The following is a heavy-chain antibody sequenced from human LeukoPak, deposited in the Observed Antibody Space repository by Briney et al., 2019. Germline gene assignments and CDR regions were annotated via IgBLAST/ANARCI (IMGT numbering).Heavy chain of an antibody. J-gene: IGHJ4*02. V-gene: IGHV3-74*01. Sequence: PGGSLRLSCAASGFTFSSYWMHWVRQAPGKGLVWVSRINNDGSSTSYADSVKGRFTISRDNAKNTLYLQMNSLRAEDTAVYSCTRDGYDSSVFLFDYWGRGPLATVSS. CDR2: INNDGSST. CDR1: GFTFSSYW. CDR3: TRDGYDSSVFLFDY. D-gene: IGHD3-22*01.